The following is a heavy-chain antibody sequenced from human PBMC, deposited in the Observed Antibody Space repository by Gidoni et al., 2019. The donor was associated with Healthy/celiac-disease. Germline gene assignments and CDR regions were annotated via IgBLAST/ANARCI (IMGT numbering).Heavy chain of an antibody. J-gene: IGHJ6*04. CDR1: GFTFGDYA. Sequence: SLRLSCTASGFTFGDYAMSWVRQAPGKGLEWVGFIRSKAYGGTTEYAASVKGRFTISRDDSKSIAYLQMNSLKTEDTAVYYCTREPTYDFWSGGVWGKGTTVTVSS. CDR3: TREPTYDFWSGGV. V-gene: IGHV3-49*04. CDR2: IRSKAYGGTT. D-gene: IGHD3-3*01.